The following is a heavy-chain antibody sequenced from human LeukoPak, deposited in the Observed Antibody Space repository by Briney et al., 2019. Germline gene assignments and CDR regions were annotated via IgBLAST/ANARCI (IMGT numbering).Heavy chain of an antibody. D-gene: IGHD5-18*01. CDR3: ARPRGTAMVGLDFDY. J-gene: IGHJ4*02. CDR1: GFTFSSYA. V-gene: IGHV3-30-3*01. CDR2: ISYDGSNK. Sequence: PGGSLRLSCAASGFTFSSYAMHWVRQAPGKGLEWVAVISYDGSNKYYADSVKGRFTISRDNSKNTLYLQMNSLRAEDTAVYYCARPRGTAMVGLDFDYWGQGTLVTVSS.